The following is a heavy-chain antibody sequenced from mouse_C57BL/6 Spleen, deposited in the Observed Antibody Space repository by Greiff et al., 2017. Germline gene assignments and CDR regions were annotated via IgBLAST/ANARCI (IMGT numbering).Heavy chain of an antibody. V-gene: IGHV1-61*01. CDR3: ARSNYGKSRYFDV. Sequence: QVQLQQPGAELVRPGSSVKLSCKASGYTFTSYWMDWVKQRPGQGLEWIGNIYPSDSETNYNQKFKDKATLTVDKSSSTAYMQLSSLTSEDSAVYYCARSNYGKSRYFDVWGTGTTVTVSS. J-gene: IGHJ1*03. D-gene: IGHD2-1*01. CDR1: GYTFTSYW. CDR2: IYPSDSET.